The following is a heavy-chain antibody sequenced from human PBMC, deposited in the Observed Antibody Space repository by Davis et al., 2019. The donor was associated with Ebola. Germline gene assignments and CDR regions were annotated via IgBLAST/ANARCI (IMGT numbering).Heavy chain of an antibody. D-gene: IGHD2-2*01. CDR3: AKDTSNIWFDM. CDR1: GFIFSSYV. CDR2: LGTSADT. Sequence: GESLKISCAASGFIFSSYVMSWVRQAPGKGLEWDSTLGTSADTYYADSVKGRFTISRDNSKNTLYLQMNGLRVEDTAIYYCAKDTSNIWFDMWGQGTMVTVSS. V-gene: IGHV3-23*01. J-gene: IGHJ3*02.